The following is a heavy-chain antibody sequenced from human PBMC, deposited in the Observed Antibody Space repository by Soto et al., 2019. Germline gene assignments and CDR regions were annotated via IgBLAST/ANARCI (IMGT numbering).Heavy chain of an antibody. Sequence: GGSLRLSCAASGFTFSSYSMNWVRQAPGKGLEWVSSISSSSSYIYYADSGKGRFTISRDNAKNSLYLQMNSLRAEDTAVYYCARDFGGYCSGGSCYPGAFDIWGQGTMVTVSS. CDR2: ISSSSSYI. V-gene: IGHV3-21*01. CDR3: ARDFGGYCSGGSCYPGAFDI. CDR1: GFTFSSYS. J-gene: IGHJ3*02. D-gene: IGHD2-15*01.